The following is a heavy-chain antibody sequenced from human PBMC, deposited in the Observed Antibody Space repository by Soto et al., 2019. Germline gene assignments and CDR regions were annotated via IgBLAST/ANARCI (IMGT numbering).Heavy chain of an antibody. CDR2: MNPNSGNT. V-gene: IGHV1-8*01. CDR1: GYTFTSYD. J-gene: IGHJ6*02. D-gene: IGHD1-26*01. Sequence: QVQLVQSGAEVKKPGASVKVSCKASGYTFTSYDINWVRQATGQGLEWMGWMNPNSGNTGYAQKCEGRVTMTGTISISTAYMALRSLRSEDTAVYYCARDRVGWLDVWGQGTTVTVSS. CDR3: ARDRVGWLDV.